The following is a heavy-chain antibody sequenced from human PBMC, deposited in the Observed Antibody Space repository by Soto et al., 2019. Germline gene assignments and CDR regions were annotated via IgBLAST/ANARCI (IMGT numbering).Heavy chain of an antibody. J-gene: IGHJ5*02. CDR1: GGSISSGGYS. CDR2: IYQTGRT. CDR3: ARVLMDDYGEHGGGFDP. Sequence: QLQLQESGSGLVKPSQTLSLTCAVSGGSISSGGYSWSWIRQPPGKGLEWIGYIYQTGRTYYNPSLKSRVTISVDRSKNHFSLKVTSVTAADTAVYYCARVLMDDYGEHGGGFDPWGQGTLVTVSS. V-gene: IGHV4-30-2*01. D-gene: IGHD4-17*01.